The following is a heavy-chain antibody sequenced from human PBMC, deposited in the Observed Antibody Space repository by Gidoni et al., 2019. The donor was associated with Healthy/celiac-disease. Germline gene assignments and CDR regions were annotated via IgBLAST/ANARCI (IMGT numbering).Heavy chain of an antibody. Sequence: QVQLQESGPGLVKPSETLSPTCTVTGGSISSYYWSWIRQPPGKGLEWIGYIYYSGSTNYNPSLKSRVPISVDTSKNQFSLKLSSVTAADTAVYYCARGAITMVRGVIGAFDIWGQGTMVTVSS. J-gene: IGHJ3*02. V-gene: IGHV4-59*01. CDR3: ARGAITMVRGVIGAFDI. CDR1: GGSISSYY. D-gene: IGHD3-10*01. CDR2: IYYSGST.